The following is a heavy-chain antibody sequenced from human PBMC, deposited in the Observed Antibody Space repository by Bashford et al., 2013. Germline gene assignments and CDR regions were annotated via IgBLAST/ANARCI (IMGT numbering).Heavy chain of an antibody. J-gene: IGHJ4*02. D-gene: IGHD2-21*02. CDR1: CSLSSNDYY. CDR2: RLYWGRP. V-gene: IGHV4-39*01. Sequence: SVDPVPHLHCLWCSLSSNDYYWGWIRQPPREGSGVDCEYRLYWGRPTTTRPSKIRVTISEDTSKNQFSLKLTSVTAADTAVYYCARPTVTLHYWGQGTLVTVSS. CDR3: ARPTVTLHY.